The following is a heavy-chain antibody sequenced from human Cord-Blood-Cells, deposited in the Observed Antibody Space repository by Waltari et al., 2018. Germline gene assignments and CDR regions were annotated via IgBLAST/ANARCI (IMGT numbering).Heavy chain of an antibody. CDR1: GFSLSTRGVG. CDR3: AKDRAYCSSTSCYDQFDP. CDR2: IYWNDDK. Sequence: QITLKESGPTLVKPTQTLTLTCTFSGFSLSTRGVGVGWIRQPPGKALEWLALIYWNDDKRYSPSLKSRRTITKDTSKNLVVLTMTNMDPVDTATYYCAKDRAYCSSTSCYDQFDPWGQGTLVTVSS. V-gene: IGHV2-5*01. D-gene: IGHD2-2*01. J-gene: IGHJ5*02.